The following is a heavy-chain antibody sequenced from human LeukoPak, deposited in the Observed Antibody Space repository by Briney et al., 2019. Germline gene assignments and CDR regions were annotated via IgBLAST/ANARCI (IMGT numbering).Heavy chain of an antibody. J-gene: IGHJ4*02. V-gene: IGHV4-38-2*02. D-gene: IGHD4-17*01. CDR2: MYHGGST. CDR3: ARVRGDYDASYYFDY. CDR1: GYSISSGYY. Sequence: SETLSLTCTVSGYSISSGYYWGWIRQPPGQGREWIGSMYHGGSTYYNPSLKSRVTISVDTSKNQFSLKASSVTAADTAVYHCARVRGDYDASYYFDYWGQGTLVTVSS.